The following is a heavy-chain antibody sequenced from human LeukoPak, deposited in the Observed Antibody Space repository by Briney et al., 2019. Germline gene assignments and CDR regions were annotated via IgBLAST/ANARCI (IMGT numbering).Heavy chain of an antibody. CDR1: GFTFSTHT. J-gene: IGHJ4*02. CDR3: ATDISTHYFGS. CDR2: IWYDASNK. Sequence: PGGSLRLPCVASGFTFSTHTMYWVRQAPGKGLEWVTFIWYDASNKYYAESVKGRFTISRDNSRNTVFLQMNSLRAEDTAIYYCATDISTHYFGSWGQGTLVTVSS. V-gene: IGHV3-33*08. D-gene: IGHD3-9*01.